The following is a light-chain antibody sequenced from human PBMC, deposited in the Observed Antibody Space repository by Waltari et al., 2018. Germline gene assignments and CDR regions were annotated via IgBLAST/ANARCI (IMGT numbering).Light chain of an antibody. CDR3: QSYDSSLSVWV. CDR2: GNS. CDR1: SSNIGAGYD. J-gene: IGLJ3*02. Sequence: QSVLTQPHSVSGAPGQRVTISCTGSSSNIGAGYDVHWYQQLPGTAPKLLIYGNSKRPSGVPDRFSGSKSGTSASLAITGLQAEDEADYYCQSYDSSLSVWVFGGGTKLTVL. V-gene: IGLV1-40*01.